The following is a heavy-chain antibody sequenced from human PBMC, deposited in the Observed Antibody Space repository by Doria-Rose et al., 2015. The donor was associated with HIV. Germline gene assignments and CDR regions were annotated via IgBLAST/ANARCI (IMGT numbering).Heavy chain of an antibody. D-gene: IGHD6-13*01. CDR2: MFSDDER. V-gene: IGHV2-26*01. J-gene: IGHJ4*02. CDR3: ARIKSSRWYHKYYFDF. CDR1: GVSLSSPGMG. Sequence: ESGPVLVKPTETLTLTCTVSGVSLSSPGMGVSWIRQPPGKALEWLANMFSDDERSYKTSLKSRLTISRGTSKSQVVLTMTDMDPVDTATYYCARIKSSRWYHKYYFDFWGQGTLVTVSA.